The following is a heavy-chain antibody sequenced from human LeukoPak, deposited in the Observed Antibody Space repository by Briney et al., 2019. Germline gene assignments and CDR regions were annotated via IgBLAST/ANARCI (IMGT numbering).Heavy chain of an antibody. D-gene: IGHD3-22*01. Sequence: GGSLKLSCAASGFTFSGSAMHWVRQASGKGLEWVGRIRSKANSYATAYAASVKGRFTISRDDSKNTAYLQMNSLKTEDTAVYYCTRPHSSGYYRQDYWGQGTLVTVSS. CDR3: TRPHSSGYYRQDY. J-gene: IGHJ4*02. CDR1: GFTFSGSA. CDR2: IRSKANSYAT. V-gene: IGHV3-73*01.